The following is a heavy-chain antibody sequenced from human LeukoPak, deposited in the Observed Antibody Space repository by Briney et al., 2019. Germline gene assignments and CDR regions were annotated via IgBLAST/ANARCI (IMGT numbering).Heavy chain of an antibody. Sequence: GESLKISCKVSGYSFTSYWIGWVRQMPGKGLEWMGIIYPGDSDTRYSPSFQGQVTISADKSISTAYLQWSSLKASDTAMYYCARQYCSGGSCVPYYYGMDVWGQGTTVTVSS. CDR2: IYPGDSDT. CDR1: GYSFTSYW. J-gene: IGHJ6*02. CDR3: ARQYCSGGSCVPYYYGMDV. D-gene: IGHD2-15*01. V-gene: IGHV5-51*01.